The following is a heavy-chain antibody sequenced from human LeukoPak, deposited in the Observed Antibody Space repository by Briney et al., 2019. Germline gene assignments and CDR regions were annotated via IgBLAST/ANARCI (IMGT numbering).Heavy chain of an antibody. D-gene: IGHD1-26*01. J-gene: IGHJ4*02. CDR2: ISYDGSNK. CDR1: GFTFSSYA. Sequence: GRSLRLSCAASGFTFSSYAMHWVRQAPGKGLEWVAVISYDGSNKYYADSVKGRFTISRDDSKNTMYLQMNSLRVEDTAVYFCARGNSGIYSHFDYWGPGTLVTVSS. CDR3: ARGNSGIYSHFDY. V-gene: IGHV3-30*04.